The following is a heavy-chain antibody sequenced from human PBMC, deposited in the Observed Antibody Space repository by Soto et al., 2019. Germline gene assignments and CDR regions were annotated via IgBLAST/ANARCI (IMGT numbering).Heavy chain of an antibody. J-gene: IGHJ4*02. Sequence: GGSLRLSCAASGFTVSSYYMSWVRQAPGKGLEWVSVSYSAGSADFADSVKGRFTISRDNSKNTLYLQMSSLRAEDTAVYYCARVHSSSYRYFDYWGQGTLVTVSS. V-gene: IGHV3-66*01. CDR2: SYSAGSA. CDR3: ARVHSSSYRYFDY. D-gene: IGHD6-13*01. CDR1: GFTVSSYY.